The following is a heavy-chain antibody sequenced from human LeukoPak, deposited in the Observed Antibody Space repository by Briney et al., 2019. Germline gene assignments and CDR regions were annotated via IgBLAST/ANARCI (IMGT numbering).Heavy chain of an antibody. J-gene: IGHJ3*02. V-gene: IGHV1-69*05. Sequence: SVKVSCKASGGTFSSYAISWVRQAPGQGLEWMGGIIPIFGTANYAQKFQGRVTITTDESTSTAYMELSSLRSEDTAVYYCARESGSGSTDAFDIWGQGTMVTASS. CDR1: GGTFSSYA. CDR2: IIPIFGTA. D-gene: IGHD2-15*01. CDR3: ARESGSGSTDAFDI.